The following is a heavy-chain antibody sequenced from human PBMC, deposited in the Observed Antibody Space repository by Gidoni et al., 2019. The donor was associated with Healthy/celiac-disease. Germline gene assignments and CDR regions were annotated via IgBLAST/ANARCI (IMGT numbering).Heavy chain of an antibody. J-gene: IGHJ6*02. CDR2: ISSSSSYI. D-gene: IGHD2-2*01. CDR1: GFTFSSYS. Sequence: EVQLVESGGGLVKPGGSLRLHCAASGFTFSSYSMNWVRQAPGKGLDWVSSISSSSSYIYYADSVKGRFTISRDNAKNSLYLQMNSLRAEDTAVYYCAREGPAAPYGMVVWGQGTTVTVSS. CDR3: AREGPAAPYGMVV. V-gene: IGHV3-21*01.